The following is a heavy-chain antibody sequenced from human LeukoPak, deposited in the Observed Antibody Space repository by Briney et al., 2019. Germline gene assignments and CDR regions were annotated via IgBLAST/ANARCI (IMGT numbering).Heavy chain of an antibody. CDR1: GFTFSSYA. V-gene: IGHV3-30-3*01. CDR3: ARGLGDYVWGSYRYPNDAFDI. J-gene: IGHJ3*02. CDR2: ISYDGSNK. Sequence: GGSLRLSLAASGFTFSSYAMHWVRQAPGKGLEWVAVISYDGSNKYYADSVKGRFTISRDNSKNTLYLQMNSLRAEDTAVYYCARGLGDYVWGSYRYPNDAFDIWGQGTMVTVSS. D-gene: IGHD3-16*02.